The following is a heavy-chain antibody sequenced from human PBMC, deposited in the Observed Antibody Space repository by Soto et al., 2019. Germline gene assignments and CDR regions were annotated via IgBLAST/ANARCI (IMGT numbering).Heavy chain of an antibody. CDR1: GVPFSSYG. CDR2: ISYDGSNK. CDR3: AKGLGRTYYYYYGMDV. J-gene: IGHJ6*02. Sequence: GGSLRLSCAASGVPFSSYGMHWVRQAPGKGLEWVAVISYDGSNKYYADSVKGRFTISRDNSKNTLYLQMNSLRAEDTAVYYCAKGLGRTYYYYYGMDVWGQGTTVTVSS. D-gene: IGHD3-16*01. V-gene: IGHV3-30*18.